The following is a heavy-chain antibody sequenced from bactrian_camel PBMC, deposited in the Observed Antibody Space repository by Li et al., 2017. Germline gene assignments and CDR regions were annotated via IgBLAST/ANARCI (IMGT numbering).Heavy chain of an antibody. V-gene: IGHV3S1*01. CDR3: VTGMGWFDY. CDR1: GLSFSNSY. CDR2: ISASGDST. J-gene: IGHJ4*01. D-gene: IGHD6*01. Sequence: VQLVESGGGLVQAGGSLRLSCAASGLSFSNSYFNWVRQVPGKGLEWVSAISASGDSTYYADSVKGRFTVSRDNAKNALYLRTNSLQSEDTAVYFCVTGMGWFDYWGQGTQVTVS.